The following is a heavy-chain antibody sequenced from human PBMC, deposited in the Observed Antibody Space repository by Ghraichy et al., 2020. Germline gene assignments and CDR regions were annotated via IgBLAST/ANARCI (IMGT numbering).Heavy chain of an antibody. CDR3: AHSVWIRSRRIAAAGNWFDP. D-gene: IGHD6-13*01. CDR2: IYWDDDK. CDR1: GFSLSTSGVG. Sequence: SGPTLVKPTQTLTLTCTFSGFSLSTSGVGVGWIRQPPGKALEWLALIYWDDDKRYSPSLKSRLTITKDTSKNQVVLTMTNMDPVDTATYYCAHSVWIRSRRIAAAGNWFDPWGQGTLVTVSS. J-gene: IGHJ5*02. V-gene: IGHV2-5*02.